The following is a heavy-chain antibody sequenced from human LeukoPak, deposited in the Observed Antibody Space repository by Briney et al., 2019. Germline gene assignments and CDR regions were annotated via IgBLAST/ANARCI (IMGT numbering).Heavy chain of an antibody. D-gene: IGHD6-19*01. V-gene: IGHV4-59*01. Sequence: SETLSLTCTVSGGSISSYYWSWIRQPPGKGLEGIGYIYYSGSTNYNPSLKSRVTISVDTSKNQFSLKLSSVTAADTAVYYCARDEKSDGGWRFFDYWGQGTLVTVSS. CDR2: IYYSGST. CDR1: GGSISSYY. CDR3: ARDEKSDGGWRFFDY. J-gene: IGHJ4*02.